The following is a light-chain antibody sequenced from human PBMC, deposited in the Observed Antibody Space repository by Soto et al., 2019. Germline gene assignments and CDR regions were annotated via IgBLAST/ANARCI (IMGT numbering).Light chain of an antibody. CDR1: QSISSW. J-gene: IGKJ1*01. V-gene: IGKV1-5*01. CDR2: DAS. CDR3: QQSSTTPWT. Sequence: DIQMTESPSTLSASVGDRVTITCRASQSISSWFAWYQQKPGKAPKLLIYDASSLESGVPSRFSGSGSGTEFTLTISSLQPDDFATYYCQQSSTTPWTFGQGTKVDIK.